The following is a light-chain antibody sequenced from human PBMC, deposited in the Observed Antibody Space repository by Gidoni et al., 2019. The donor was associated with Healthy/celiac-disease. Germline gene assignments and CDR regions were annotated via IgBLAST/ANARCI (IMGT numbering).Light chain of an antibody. Sequence: QSVLTPPPSVSGAPGQRVTISCTGSSSHIGAGYDVHWYQQLPGTAPKLLIYGNSNRPSGVPDRFSGSKSGTSASLAITGLQAEDEADYYCQSYDSSLSGPVFGGGTKLTVL. J-gene: IGLJ2*01. CDR2: GNS. CDR1: SSHIGAGYD. V-gene: IGLV1-40*01. CDR3: QSYDSSLSGPV.